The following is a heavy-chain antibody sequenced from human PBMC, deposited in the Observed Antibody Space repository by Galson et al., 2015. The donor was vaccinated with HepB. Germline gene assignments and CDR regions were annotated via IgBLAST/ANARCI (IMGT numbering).Heavy chain of an antibody. Sequence: SLRLSCAASGFTFSNAWMSWVRQAPGKGLEWVGRIKSKTDGGTTDYAAPVKGRFTISRDDSKNTLYLQMNSLRAEDTAVYYCARESGPDYGGNYWGQGTLVTVSS. CDR1: GFTFSNAW. V-gene: IGHV3-15*01. D-gene: IGHD4-23*01. CDR2: IKSKTDGGTT. J-gene: IGHJ4*02. CDR3: ARESGPDYGGNY.